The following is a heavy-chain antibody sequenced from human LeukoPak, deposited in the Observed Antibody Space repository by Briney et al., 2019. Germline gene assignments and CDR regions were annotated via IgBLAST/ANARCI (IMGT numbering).Heavy chain of an antibody. D-gene: IGHD6-13*01. CDR1: GGSISSSSYY. CDR3: ARLGSFGFDY. J-gene: IGHJ4*02. V-gene: IGHV4-30-4*08. Sequence: SETLSLTCTVSGGSISSSSYYWGWIRQPPGKGLEWIGYIYYSGSTYYNPSLKSRVTISVDTSKNQFSLKLSSVTAADTAVYYCARLGSFGFDYWGQGTLVTVSS. CDR2: IYYSGST.